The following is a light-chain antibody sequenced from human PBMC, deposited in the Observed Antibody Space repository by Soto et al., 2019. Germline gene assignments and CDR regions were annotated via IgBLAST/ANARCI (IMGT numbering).Light chain of an antibody. V-gene: IGKV1-39*01. CDR3: QQRSNWPLT. J-gene: IGKJ4*01. Sequence: IEVTQSTSSLSASVGDRVTITCRASRSISSYLNWYQQKPGKAPKLLIYSASSLQSGVTSRFSGSGSGTDFTLTISSLEPEDFAVYYCQQRSNWPLTFCGGGKAAI. CDR1: RSISSY. CDR2: SAS.